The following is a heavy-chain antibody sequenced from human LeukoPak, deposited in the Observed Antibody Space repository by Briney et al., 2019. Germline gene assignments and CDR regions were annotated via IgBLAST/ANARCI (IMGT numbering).Heavy chain of an antibody. V-gene: IGHV3-21*01. CDR2: ISSSSSYI. CDR1: GFTFSSYS. D-gene: IGHD4-17*01. Sequence: PGGSPRLSCAASGFTFSSYSMNWVRQAPAKGMEWVSSISSSSSYIYYADSVKGRFTISRDNAKNSLYLQMNGLRAEDTAVYYCARHASYGDYDALSYWGQGTLVTVSS. CDR3: ARHASYGDYDALSY. J-gene: IGHJ4*02.